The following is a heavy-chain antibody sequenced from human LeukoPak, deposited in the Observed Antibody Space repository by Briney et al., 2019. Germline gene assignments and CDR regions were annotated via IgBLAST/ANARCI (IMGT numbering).Heavy chain of an antibody. CDR3: ARSLGAGGTCSDS. CDR1: AFTFSDYT. J-gene: IGHJ4*02. Sequence: SGGSLRLSCAASAFTFSDYTMNWVRQAPGKGLEWVSSFSTTGTYIYYADSVKGRFTISRDSAKNSLYLQMNSLTAEDTGLYYCARSLGAGGTCSDSWGLGTLVTVSS. V-gene: IGHV3-21*01. CDR2: FSTTGTYI. D-gene: IGHD6-13*01.